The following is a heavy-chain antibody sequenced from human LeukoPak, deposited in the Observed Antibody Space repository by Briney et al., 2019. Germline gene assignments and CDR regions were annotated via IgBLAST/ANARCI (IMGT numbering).Heavy chain of an antibody. V-gene: IGHV1-18*01. CDR1: GYTFTSYG. J-gene: IGHJ6*02. Sequence: ASVKVSCTASGYTFTSYGISWVRQAPGQGLEWMGWISAYNGNTNYAQKLQGRVTMTTDTSTSTAYMELRSLRSDDTAVYYCARVGGQLLWFGELYYYYGMDVWGQGTTVTVSS. D-gene: IGHD3-10*01. CDR3: ARVGGQLLWFGELYYYYGMDV. CDR2: ISAYNGNT.